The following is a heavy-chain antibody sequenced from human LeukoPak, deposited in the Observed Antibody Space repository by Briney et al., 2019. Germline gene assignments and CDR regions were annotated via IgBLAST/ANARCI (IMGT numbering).Heavy chain of an antibody. D-gene: IGHD2-2*01. CDR2: IVFGSGNT. CDR1: GFTFTSSA. V-gene: IGHV1-58*02. J-gene: IGHJ3*02. CDR3: ARSQYPYCSSTSCYLWGSYNYDAFDI. Sequence: AVEFSFKASGFTFTSSAMQWVRPARGQRLGWIGWIVFGSGNTNDPQKFQERVTITRDMSTSTAYRELSSLRSEDTAVYYCARSQYPYCSSTSCYLWGSYNYDAFDIWGQGTMVTVSS.